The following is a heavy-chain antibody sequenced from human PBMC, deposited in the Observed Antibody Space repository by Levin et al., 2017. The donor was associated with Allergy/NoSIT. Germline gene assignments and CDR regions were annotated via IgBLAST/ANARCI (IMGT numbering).Heavy chain of an antibody. CDR1: GFTFSNYV. J-gene: IGHJ3*02. Sequence: LSLTCAASGFTFSNYVMNWVRQAPGKGLEWVSAVSGGAGSTYSADSVKGRFTISRDNSKNTLYLQMNSLRVEDTAVYYCAKPLNYCDYVKAFDIWGQGTMVTVSS. CDR2: VSGGAGST. D-gene: IGHD4-17*01. V-gene: IGHV3-23*01. CDR3: AKPLNYCDYVKAFDI.